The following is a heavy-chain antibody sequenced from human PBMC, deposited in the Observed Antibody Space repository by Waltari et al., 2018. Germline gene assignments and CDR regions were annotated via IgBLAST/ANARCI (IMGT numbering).Heavy chain of an antibody. CDR2: ISSSSSYI. Sequence: EVQLVESGGGLVKPGGSLRLSCAASGFTFSSYSMNWVRQAPGKGLEWVSSISSSSSYIYYADSVKGRFTISRDNSKNTLYLQMNSLRAEDTAVYYCARTYSYGLREFDYWGQGTLVTVSS. CDR1: GFTFSSYS. V-gene: IGHV3-21*01. CDR3: ARTYSYGLREFDY. J-gene: IGHJ4*02. D-gene: IGHD5-18*01.